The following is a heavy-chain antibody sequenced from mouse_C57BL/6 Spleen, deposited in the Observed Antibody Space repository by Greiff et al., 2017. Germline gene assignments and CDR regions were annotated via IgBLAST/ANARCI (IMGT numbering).Heavy chain of an antibody. CDR2: IYPGSGNT. CDR3: ARWGTTVVDDY. V-gene: IGHV1-76*01. CDR1: GYTFTDYY. Sequence: QVQLQQSGAELVRPGASVKLSYKASGYTFTDYYINWVKQRPGQGLEWIARIYPGSGNTYYNEKFKGKATLTAEKSSSTAYMQLSSLTSEDSAVYFCARWGTTVVDDYWGKGTTLTVSS. D-gene: IGHD1-1*01. J-gene: IGHJ2*01.